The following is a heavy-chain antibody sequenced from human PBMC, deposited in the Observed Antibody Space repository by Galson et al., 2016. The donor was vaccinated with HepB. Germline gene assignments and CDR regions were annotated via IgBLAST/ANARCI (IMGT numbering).Heavy chain of an antibody. Sequence: SLRLSCAASGFSFSGYIMNWVRQAPGQGLEWVAVISYDGGNKYYADSVKGRFTISRDNSKNTLFFQMDSLRAEDAAVYYCARGHMVRGFFDCWGQGTLVTVSS. CDR1: GFSFSGYI. CDR2: ISYDGGNK. V-gene: IGHV3-30*14. J-gene: IGHJ4*02. D-gene: IGHD3-10*01. CDR3: ARGHMVRGFFDC.